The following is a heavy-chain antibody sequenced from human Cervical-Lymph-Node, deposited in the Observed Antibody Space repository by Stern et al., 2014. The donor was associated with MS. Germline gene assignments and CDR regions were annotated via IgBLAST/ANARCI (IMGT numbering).Heavy chain of an antibody. J-gene: IGHJ6*02. V-gene: IGHV1-69*01. D-gene: IGHD1-1*01. CDR2: IIPIFGAA. CDR3: ARDEIGQTTTHYYYYGMDV. Sequence: QVQLMQSGAEVKKPGSSVKVSCKASGGTFSSQGISWVRQAPGQGLEWLGGIIPIFGAAHYAQKLQGRVTITADDSTNTTYMELRSLRPEDTAVYYCARDEIGQTTTHYYYYGMDVWGQGTTVTVSS. CDR1: GGTFSSQG.